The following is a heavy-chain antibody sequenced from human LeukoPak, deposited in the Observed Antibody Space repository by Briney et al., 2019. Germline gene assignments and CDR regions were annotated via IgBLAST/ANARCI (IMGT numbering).Heavy chain of an antibody. CDR3: ARDHCSSSSCAGDYYMDV. D-gene: IGHD2-2*01. CDR1: GGSISSYS. Sequence: SETLSLTCTVSGGSISSYSRSWVRQPAGEGLGWIGHIHTSGSNSYNPSLRSGVTISVDRCKTQFSLKLSSVTAADTAVYYCARDHCSSSSCAGDYYMDVWGKGTTVTVSS. CDR2: IHTSGSN. J-gene: IGHJ6*03. V-gene: IGHV4-4*07.